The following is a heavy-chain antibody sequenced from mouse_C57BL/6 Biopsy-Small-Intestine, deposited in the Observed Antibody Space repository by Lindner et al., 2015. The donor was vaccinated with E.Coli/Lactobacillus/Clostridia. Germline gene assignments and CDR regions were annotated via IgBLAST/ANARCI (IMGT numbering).Heavy chain of an antibody. CDR1: GYAFSSSW. J-gene: IGHJ4*01. CDR2: IYPGDGDI. V-gene: IGHV1-82*01. D-gene: IGHD1-1*02. CDR3: ARRDNGGDYYTLDY. Sequence: VQLQESGPELVKPGASVKISCKASGYAFSSSWMNWVKQRPGKGLEWIVRIYPGDGDINYNGKFKGKATLTSDISSSTAYMQLSSLTSEDSAVYFCARRDNGGDYYTLDYWGQGTSVTVSS.